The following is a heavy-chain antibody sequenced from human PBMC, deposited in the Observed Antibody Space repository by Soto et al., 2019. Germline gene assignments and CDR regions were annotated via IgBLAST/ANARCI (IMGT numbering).Heavy chain of an antibody. CDR1: GFTFSSYA. CDR3: AKEERDDFWSGYSYFDY. Sequence: EVQLLESGGGLVQPGGSLRLSCAASGFTFSSYAMSWVRQAPGKGLEWVSAISGSGGSTYYADSVKGRFTISRDNSKNTLYLQINSLRAEDTAVYYCAKEERDDFWSGYSYFDYWGQGTLVTVSS. D-gene: IGHD3-3*01. V-gene: IGHV3-23*01. J-gene: IGHJ4*02. CDR2: ISGSGGST.